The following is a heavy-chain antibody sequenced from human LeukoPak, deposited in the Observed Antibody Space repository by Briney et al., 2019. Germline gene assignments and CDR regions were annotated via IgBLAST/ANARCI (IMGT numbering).Heavy chain of an antibody. V-gene: IGHV3-20*04. J-gene: IGHJ6*02. CDR2: INWNGGST. Sequence: PGGSLRLSCAASGFTFDDYGMSWVRQAPGQGLEWVFGINWNGGSTGYADSVKGRFTISRDNAKNSLYLQMNSLRAEDTAVYYCAKDFGLIAAAGMESYYYYYGMDVWGQGTTVTVSS. CDR3: AKDFGLIAAAGMESYYYYYGMDV. D-gene: IGHD6-13*01. CDR1: GFTFDDYG.